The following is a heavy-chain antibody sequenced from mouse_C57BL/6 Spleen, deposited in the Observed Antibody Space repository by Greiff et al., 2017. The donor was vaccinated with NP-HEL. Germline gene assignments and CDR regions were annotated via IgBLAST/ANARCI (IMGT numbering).Heavy chain of an antibody. D-gene: IGHD2-5*01. CDR1: GYSITSGYY. Sequence: EVKLVESGPGLVKPSQSLSLTCSVTGYSITSGYYWNWIRQFPGNKLEWMGYISYDGSNNYNPSLKNRISITRDTSKNQFFLKLNSVTTEDTATYYCARDRHSNHLAWFAYWGQGTLVTVSA. V-gene: IGHV3-6*01. J-gene: IGHJ3*01. CDR3: ARDRHSNHLAWFAY. CDR2: ISYDGSN.